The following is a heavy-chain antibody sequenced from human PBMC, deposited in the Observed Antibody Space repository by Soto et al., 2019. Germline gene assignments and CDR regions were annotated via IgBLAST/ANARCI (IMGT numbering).Heavy chain of an antibody. Sequence: GGSLRLSCAASGFTFSSYAMSWVRQAPGKGLEWVSAISGSGGSTYYADSVKGRFTISRDNSKNTLYLQMNSLRAGDTAVYYCAKDGGSGWYYFDYWGQGTLVTVSS. V-gene: IGHV3-23*01. CDR2: ISGSGGST. D-gene: IGHD6-19*01. CDR1: GFTFSSYA. CDR3: AKDGGSGWYYFDY. J-gene: IGHJ4*02.